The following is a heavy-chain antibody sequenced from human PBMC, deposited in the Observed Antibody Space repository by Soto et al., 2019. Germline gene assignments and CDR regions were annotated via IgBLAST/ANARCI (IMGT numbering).Heavy chain of an antibody. CDR2: ISASGGST. CDR1: GFTFSTYG. J-gene: IGHJ1*01. Sequence: GGSLRLSCAASGFTFSTYGMSWVRQAPGKGLEWVSGISASGGSTYYADSVKGRFTISRDNSKNTLYLQMNSLRAEDTAVYYCAKVRITMVRGAYYTRGSEYFQHWGQGTLVTVSS. V-gene: IGHV3-23*01. CDR3: AKVRITMVRGAYYTRGSEYFQH. D-gene: IGHD3-10*01.